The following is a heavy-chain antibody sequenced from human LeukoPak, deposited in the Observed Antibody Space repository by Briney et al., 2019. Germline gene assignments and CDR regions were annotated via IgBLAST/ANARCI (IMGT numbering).Heavy chain of an antibody. CDR3: ARDQGSIAAPLDY. CDR2: INPNSGGT. J-gene: IGHJ4*02. D-gene: IGHD6-6*01. CDR1: GYTFTGYY. Sequence: GASVKVSCKASGYTFTGYYMHWVRQAPGQGLEWMGWINPNSGGTNYAQKFQGRVTMTRDTSISTAYMELSRLRSDDTAVYYCARDQGSIAAPLDYWGQGTLVTVSS. V-gene: IGHV1-2*02.